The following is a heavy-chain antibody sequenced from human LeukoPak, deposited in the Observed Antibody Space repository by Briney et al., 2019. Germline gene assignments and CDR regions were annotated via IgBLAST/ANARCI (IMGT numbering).Heavy chain of an antibody. J-gene: IGHJ3*02. CDR3: ARDRDYGDYLRAFDI. CDR1: GGTFSSYA. V-gene: IGHV1-69*05. D-gene: IGHD4-17*01. Sequence: ASVKVSCKASGGTFSSYAISWVRQAPGQGLEWMGRIIPIFGTANYAQKIQGRVTITTDESTSTAYMELSSLRSEDTAVYYCARDRDYGDYLRAFDIWGQGTMVTVSS. CDR2: IIPIFGTA.